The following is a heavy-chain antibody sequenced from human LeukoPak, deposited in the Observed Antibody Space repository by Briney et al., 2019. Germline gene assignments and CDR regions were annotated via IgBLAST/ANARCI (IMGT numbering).Heavy chain of an antibody. CDR3: ARDSDSSGWSYYFDY. CDR2: IKQDGSEK. J-gene: IGHJ4*02. CDR1: GFTFSSYW. V-gene: IGHV3-7*01. Sequence: PGGSLRLSCAASGFTFSSYWMSWVRQAPGKGLEWVANIKQDGSEKYYVDSVKGRFTISRDNAKNSLYLQMNSLRAEDTAVYYCARDSDSSGWSYYFDYWGQGTLVTVSS. D-gene: IGHD6-19*01.